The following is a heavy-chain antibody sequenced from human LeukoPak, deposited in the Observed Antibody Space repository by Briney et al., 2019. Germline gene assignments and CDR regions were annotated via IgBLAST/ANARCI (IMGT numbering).Heavy chain of an antibody. CDR3: ARRGYYDSSAYLDY. D-gene: IGHD3-22*01. V-gene: IGHV4-59*08. CDR2: IYYSGST. J-gene: IGHJ4*02. CDR1: GGSISSYY. Sequence: SETLSLTCTVSGGSISSYYWSWIRQPPGKGLEWIGYIYYSGSTNYNPSLKSRVTISVDTSKNQYSLKLSSVTAADTAVYYCARRGYYDSSAYLDYWGQGTLVTVSS.